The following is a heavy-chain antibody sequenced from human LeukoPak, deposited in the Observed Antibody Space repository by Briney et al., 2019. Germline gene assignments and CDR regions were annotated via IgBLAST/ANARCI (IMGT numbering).Heavy chain of an antibody. D-gene: IGHD6-25*01. Sequence: PGGSLRLSCAAAGFSFSSYDMHWVRQATGKGLEWVSTIDTAGETFYPGSVKGRFTISRANAKDSLYLQMNSLRSGDTAVYYCARVLSVRSGGYDAFDIWGQGTTVTVSS. V-gene: IGHV3-13*01. CDR2: IDTAGET. J-gene: IGHJ3*02. CDR1: GFSFSSYD. CDR3: ARVLSVRSGGYDAFDI.